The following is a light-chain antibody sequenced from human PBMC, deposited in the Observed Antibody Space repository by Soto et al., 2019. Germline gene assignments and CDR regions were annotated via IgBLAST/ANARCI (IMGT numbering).Light chain of an antibody. CDR3: QQRSNWPLT. CDR1: QSIGNY. Sequence: VVLTQSPVILSLSPGERATLSCKTSQSIGNYLVWYQQKPGQAPRLLIYDASNRATGIPARFSGSGSGTDFTLTINTLEPEDCALYYCQQRSNWPLTFGGGTKVEI. J-gene: IGKJ4*01. CDR2: DAS. V-gene: IGKV3-11*01.